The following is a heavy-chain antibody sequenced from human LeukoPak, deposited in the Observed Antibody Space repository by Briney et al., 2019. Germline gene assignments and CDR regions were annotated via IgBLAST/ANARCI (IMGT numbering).Heavy chain of an antibody. Sequence: PGGSLRLSCAASRFIFSSYSMNWVRQSPGKGLEWVSSISSSGSYIYHADSVKARFTISRDNSKNTLYQQMNSLRAEDTAVYYCARAKRIIAVARGDAFDIWGQGTMVTVSS. V-gene: IGHV3-21*01. D-gene: IGHD6-19*01. J-gene: IGHJ3*02. CDR2: ISSSGSYI. CDR1: RFIFSSYS. CDR3: ARAKRIIAVARGDAFDI.